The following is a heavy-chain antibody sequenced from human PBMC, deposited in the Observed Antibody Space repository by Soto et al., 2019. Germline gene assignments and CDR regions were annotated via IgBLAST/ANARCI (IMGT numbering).Heavy chain of an antibody. J-gene: IGHJ5*02. D-gene: IGHD6-25*01. CDR1: GGSISSSDFY. V-gene: IGHV4-39*01. Sequence: SETLSLTCTVSGGSISSSDFYWGWLRQTPGKGLEFIGSMYYSGTTYYNPSLKSRVTISVDTSKNQFTLKLISVTAADTAVYYCAVVDSTGNWFDPWGEGAXVTVSS. CDR2: MYYSGTT. CDR3: AVVDSTGNWFDP.